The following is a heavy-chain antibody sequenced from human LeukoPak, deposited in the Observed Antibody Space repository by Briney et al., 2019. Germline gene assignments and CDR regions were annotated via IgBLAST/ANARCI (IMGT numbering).Heavy chain of an antibody. V-gene: IGHV4-30-4*08. CDR2: IYYSGST. D-gene: IGHD3-3*01. J-gene: IGHJ4*02. Sequence: SETLSLTCTVSGGSISSGDYYWSWIRQPPGKGLEWIGYIYYSGSTYCNPSLKSRVTISVDTSKNQFSLKLSSVTAADTAVYYCATTYYDFWSGYEGDYWGQGTLVTVSS. CDR3: ATTYYDFWSGYEGDY. CDR1: GGSISSGDYY.